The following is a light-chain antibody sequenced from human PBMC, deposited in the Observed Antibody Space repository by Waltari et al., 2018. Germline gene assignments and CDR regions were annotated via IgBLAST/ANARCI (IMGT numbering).Light chain of an antibody. J-gene: IGKJ4*01. CDR1: QSINMW. CDR3: QHYNNYFPLT. Sequence: DIQMTQSPSTLSASVGDRVTITCRASQSINMWLAWYQQKPGKAPKLLNYKASNLESGVPSRFSGSGSATEFTLTISSLQPDDFATYYCQHYNNYFPLTFGGGTKVEVK. V-gene: IGKV1-5*03. CDR2: KAS.